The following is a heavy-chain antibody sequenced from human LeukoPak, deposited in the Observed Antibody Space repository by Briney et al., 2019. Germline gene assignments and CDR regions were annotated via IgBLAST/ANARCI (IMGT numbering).Heavy chain of an antibody. CDR2: ISYDGSNK. J-gene: IGHJ4*02. D-gene: IGHD6-6*01. CDR1: GFTFSSYA. V-gene: IGHV3-30*04. Sequence: PGGSLRLSCAASGFTFSSYAMHWVRQAPGKGLEWVAVISYDGSNKYYADSVKGRFTISRDNSKNTLYLQMNSLRAEDTAVYYCARSNEYSSPNFGYWGQGTLVTVSS. CDR3: ARSNEYSSPNFGY.